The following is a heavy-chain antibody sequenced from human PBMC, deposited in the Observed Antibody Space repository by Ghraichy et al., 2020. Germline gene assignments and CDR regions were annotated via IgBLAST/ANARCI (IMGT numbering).Heavy chain of an antibody. Sequence: SETLSLTCTVSGGSISSSSYYWGWIRQPPGKGLEWIGSIYYSGSTYYNPSLKSRVTISVDTSKNQFSLKLSSVTAADTAVYYCARALRDGDLNWFDPWGQGTLVTVSS. J-gene: IGHJ5*02. D-gene: IGHD4-17*01. CDR3: ARALRDGDLNWFDP. CDR1: GGSISSSSYY. CDR2: IYYSGST. V-gene: IGHV4-39*07.